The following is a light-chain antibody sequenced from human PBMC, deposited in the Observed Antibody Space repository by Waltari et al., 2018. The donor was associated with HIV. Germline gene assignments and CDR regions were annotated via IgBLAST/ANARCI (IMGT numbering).Light chain of an antibody. CDR3: QSFDNSLNGYV. Sequence: QSVLTQPPSLSAAPGQRVTLSSTASSPNIGANFDVHCYQLLPGTAPKLLIFGNSNRPSGVPDRFSGSKSGTSASLAITGLQPEDEAEYFCQSFDNSLNGYVFGTGTTVIVL. V-gene: IGLV1-40*01. CDR2: GNS. J-gene: IGLJ1*01. CDR1: SPNIGANFD.